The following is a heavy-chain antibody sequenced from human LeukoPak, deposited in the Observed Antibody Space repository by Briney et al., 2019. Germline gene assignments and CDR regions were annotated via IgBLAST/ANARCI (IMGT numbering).Heavy chain of an antibody. CDR3: AIRHRAPVEYSSSWWQEYYFDY. J-gene: IGHJ4*02. CDR2: MNPNSGNT. V-gene: IGHV1-8*01. CDR1: GYTFTSYD. D-gene: IGHD6-13*01. Sequence: ASVKVSCKASGYTFTSYDINWVRQATGQGLEWMGWMNPNSGNTGYAQKFQGRVTMTRNTSISTAYMELSSLRSEDTAVYYCAIRHRAPVEYSSSWWQEYYFDYWGQGILVTVSS.